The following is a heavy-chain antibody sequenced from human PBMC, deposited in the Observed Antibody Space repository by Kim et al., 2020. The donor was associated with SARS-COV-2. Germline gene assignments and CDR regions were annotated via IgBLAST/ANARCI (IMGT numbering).Heavy chain of an antibody. CDR2: IIPIFGTA. J-gene: IGHJ3*02. D-gene: IGHD3-22*01. CDR1: GGTFSSYA. Sequence: SVKVSCKASGGTFSSYAISWVRQAPGQGLEWMGGIIPIFGTANYAQKFQGRVTITADESTSTAYMELSSLRSEDTAVYYCAREGVGYYDSRHAFDIWGQGKMVTVSS. CDR3: AREGVGYYDSRHAFDI. V-gene: IGHV1-69*13.